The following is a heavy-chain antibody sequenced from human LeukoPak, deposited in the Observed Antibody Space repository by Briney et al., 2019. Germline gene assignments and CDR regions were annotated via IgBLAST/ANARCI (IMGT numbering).Heavy chain of an antibody. D-gene: IGHD5-18*01. CDR3: ARIISGYSYTVDY. Sequence: GGSLRLSCAASGFTFSDHWMFWVRQAPGKGLVRASRIDTDGRNTNCADSVKGRFTISRDNAKSTLFLQMNNLRAEDTAVYYCARIISGYSYTVDYWGQGTLVTVSS. J-gene: IGHJ4*02. CDR2: IDTDGRNT. V-gene: IGHV3-74*01. CDR1: GFTFSDHW.